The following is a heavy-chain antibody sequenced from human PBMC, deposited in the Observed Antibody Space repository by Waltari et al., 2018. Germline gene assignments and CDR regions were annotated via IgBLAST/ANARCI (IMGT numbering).Heavy chain of an antibody. CDR2: INAGNCNT. D-gene: IGHD3-3*01. V-gene: IGHV1-3*01. CDR1: GYTFTSYA. Sequence: QVQLVQSGAEVKKPGASVKVSCKASGYTFTSYAMHWVRQAPGPRLEWMGWINAGNCNTKYSRKFQDRVTITRDTSASTAYMELSSLRSEDTAVYYCASHYDFWSGYPAYYGMDVWGQGTTVTVSS. CDR3: ASHYDFWSGYPAYYGMDV. J-gene: IGHJ6*02.